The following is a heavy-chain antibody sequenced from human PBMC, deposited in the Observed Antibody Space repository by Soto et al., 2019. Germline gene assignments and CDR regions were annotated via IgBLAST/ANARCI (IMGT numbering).Heavy chain of an antibody. Sequence: GGSLRLSCAASGFTFSNAWMRWVRQAPGKGLEWVGRIKSKTDGGTTDYAAPVKGRFTISRDDSKNTLYLQMNSLKTEDTAVYYCTTGPYYDILTGPDYWGQGTLVTVSS. J-gene: IGHJ4*02. D-gene: IGHD3-9*01. CDR1: GFTFSNAW. V-gene: IGHV3-15*01. CDR2: IKSKTDGGTT. CDR3: TTGPYYDILTGPDY.